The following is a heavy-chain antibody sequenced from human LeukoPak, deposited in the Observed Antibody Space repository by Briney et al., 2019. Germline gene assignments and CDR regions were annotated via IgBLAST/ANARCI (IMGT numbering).Heavy chain of an antibody. V-gene: IGHV3-74*01. CDR3: ARDMTGYSSAWYYFDY. J-gene: IGHJ4*02. CDR1: GFTFSSYW. CDR2: INSDGSST. Sequence: GGSLRLSCAASGFTFSSYWMHWVRHAPGKGLVWVSRINSDGSSTSYADSVKGRFTISRDNAKNTLYLQMNSLRAEDTGVCYCARDMTGYSSAWYYFDYWGQGTLVTVSS. D-gene: IGHD6-19*01.